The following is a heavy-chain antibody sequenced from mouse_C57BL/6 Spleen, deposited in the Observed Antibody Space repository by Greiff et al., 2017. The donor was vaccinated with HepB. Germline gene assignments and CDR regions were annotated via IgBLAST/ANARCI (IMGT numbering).Heavy chain of an antibody. CDR1: GYTFTSYW. Sequence: VQLQQPGAELVKPGASVKMSCKASGYTFTSYWITWVKQRPGQGLEWIGDIYPGSGSTNYNEKFKSKATLTVDTASSTAYMQLSSLTSEDSAVYYCARVGYSKESAYWGQGTLVTVSA. V-gene: IGHV1-55*01. D-gene: IGHD2-5*01. CDR3: ARVGYSKESAY. CDR2: IYPGSGST. J-gene: IGHJ3*01.